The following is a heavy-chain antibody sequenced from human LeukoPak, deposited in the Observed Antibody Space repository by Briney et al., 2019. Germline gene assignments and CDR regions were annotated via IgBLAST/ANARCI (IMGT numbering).Heavy chain of an antibody. CDR1: GDSVSSNSAA. V-gene: IGHV6-1*01. J-gene: IGHJ3*02. D-gene: IGHD3-16*01. CDR3: ARSLGEEAFDI. Sequence: SQTLSLTCAISGDSVSSNSAAWNWIRPSPSRGLEWLGRTYYRSKWYNDYAVSVKSRITINPDTSKNQFSRQLNSVTPEDTAVYYCARSLGEEAFDIWGQGTMVTVSS. CDR2: TYYRSKWYN.